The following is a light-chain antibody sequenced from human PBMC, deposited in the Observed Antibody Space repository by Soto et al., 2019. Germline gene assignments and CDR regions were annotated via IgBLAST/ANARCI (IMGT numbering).Light chain of an antibody. J-gene: IGKJ1*01. CDR1: QSISTS. Sequence: DVQMSQSPSTPSAYVGDSVTITCRASQSISTSLAWYQQKPGKAPNLLIYDASSLASGVPSRFSGSGSGAEFTLTISSLQPDDFATFYCQQYNSHSKTFGQGTKVDIK. CDR3: QQYNSHSKT. V-gene: IGKV1-5*01. CDR2: DAS.